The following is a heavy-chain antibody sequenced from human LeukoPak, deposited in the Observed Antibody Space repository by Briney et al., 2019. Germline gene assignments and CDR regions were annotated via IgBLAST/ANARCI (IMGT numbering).Heavy chain of an antibody. D-gene: IGHD4-23*01. CDR1: GLTLSSYA. Sequence: GGSLSPSCEASGLTLSSYAMTWVRKAPGKGLKGVPAISGSGGSTYYADSVKGRFTLSRDNSNNTLYLQMNSLRAEDTAVYYCAKVMSGGNYDAFDIWGQGTMVTVSS. CDR3: AKVMSGGNYDAFDI. V-gene: IGHV3-23*01. J-gene: IGHJ3*02. CDR2: ISGSGGST.